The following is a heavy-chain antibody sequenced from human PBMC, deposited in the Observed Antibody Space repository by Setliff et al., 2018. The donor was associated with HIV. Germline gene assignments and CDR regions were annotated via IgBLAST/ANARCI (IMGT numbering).Heavy chain of an antibody. J-gene: IGHJ6*02. CDR1: GFSFNNYY. V-gene: IGHV3-7*01. CDR3: ARGYYGSDLQNGMDV. Sequence: GESLKISCIASGFSFNNYYMTWVRQAPGKGLEWVGNIKSDGTEKNYADSVRGRFTISRDNAENTLFLEMNSLRAEDTAVYFCARGYYGSDLQNGMDVWGQGTTVTVSS. D-gene: IGHD3-10*01. CDR2: IKSDGTEK.